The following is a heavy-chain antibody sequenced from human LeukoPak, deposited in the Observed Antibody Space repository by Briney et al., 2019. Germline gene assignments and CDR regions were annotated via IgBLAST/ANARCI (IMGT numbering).Heavy chain of an antibody. Sequence: SSETLSLTCTVSGASISSGGYYWSWIRQHPGKGLEWIGYIYYSGSTYYNPSLKSRVTISVDTSKNQFSLKLSSVTAADTAVYYCASLTYYDFWSGYFSEYWFDPWGQGTLVTVSS. V-gene: IGHV4-31*03. CDR3: ASLTYYDFWSGYFSEYWFDP. D-gene: IGHD3-3*01. J-gene: IGHJ5*02. CDR2: IYYSGST. CDR1: GASISSGGYY.